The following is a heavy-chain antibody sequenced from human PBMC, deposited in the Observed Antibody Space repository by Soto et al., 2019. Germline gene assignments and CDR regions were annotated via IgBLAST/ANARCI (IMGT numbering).Heavy chain of an antibody. V-gene: IGHV4-39*01. Sequence: QLQLQESGPGLVKPSETLSLTCTVSGGSISSSSYYWGWIRQPPGKGLEWIGSIYYSGSTYYNPSLKSRVTISVDTTKSQFSLKLSSVTAADTAVYYCARRDHYYDSSGYSSYYYGMDVWGQGTTVTVSS. CDR1: GGSISSSSYY. CDR3: ARRDHYYDSSGYSSYYYGMDV. D-gene: IGHD3-22*01. J-gene: IGHJ6*02. CDR2: IYYSGST.